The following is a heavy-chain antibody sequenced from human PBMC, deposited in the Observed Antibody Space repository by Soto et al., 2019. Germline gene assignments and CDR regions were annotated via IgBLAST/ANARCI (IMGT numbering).Heavy chain of an antibody. J-gene: IGHJ4*02. D-gene: IGHD4-17*01. CDR2: ISYDGNNK. V-gene: IGHV3-30*03. CDR3: ARGPSYSDSYFDH. CDR1: EFTFSNYA. Sequence: HPGGSLRLSCAASEFTFSNYAMHWVRQAPGKGLQWLAVISYDGNNKYYADSVEGRFTISIDNSKNTVYLQMNSLRLEDTAVYYCARGPSYSDSYFDHWGQGTLVTVSS.